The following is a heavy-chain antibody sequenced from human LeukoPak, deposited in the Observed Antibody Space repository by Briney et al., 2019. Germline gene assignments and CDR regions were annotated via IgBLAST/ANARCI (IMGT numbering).Heavy chain of an antibody. V-gene: IGHV4-4*07. CDR2: IYTSGST. CDR3: ARGGLVEYSNYRYYYYYYGMDV. D-gene: IGHD4-11*01. CDR1: GGSISSYY. J-gene: IGHJ6*02. Sequence: SETLSLTCTVSGGSISSYYWSWIRQPAGKGLEWIGRIYTSGSTNYNPSLKSRVTMSVDTSENQFSLKLSSVTAADTAVYYCARGGLVEYSNYRYYYYYYGMDVWGQGTTVTVSS.